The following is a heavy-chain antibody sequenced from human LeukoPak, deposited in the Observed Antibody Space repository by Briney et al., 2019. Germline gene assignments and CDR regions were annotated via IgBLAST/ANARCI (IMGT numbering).Heavy chain of an antibody. D-gene: IGHD5-18*01. CDR1: GFTFSSLL. CDR3: ATLNSFGYDY. Sequence: AGGSLRLSCAASGFTFSSLLVRGVRQPPGEGLVWVSRIDSDGITTTYPASVQGHFTISTDNATNTVYLQINSLRVEDTAVYYCATLNSFGYDYWGQGVLVTVSS. V-gene: IGHV3-74*01. CDR2: IDSDGITT. J-gene: IGHJ4*02.